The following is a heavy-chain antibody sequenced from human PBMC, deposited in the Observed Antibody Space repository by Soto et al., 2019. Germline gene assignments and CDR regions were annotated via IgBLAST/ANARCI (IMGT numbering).Heavy chain of an antibody. J-gene: IGHJ5*02. Sequence: VSVKVSCKASGYTFTGYYMHWVRQAPGQGLEWMGWINPNSGDTNYAQKFQGRVTMSGDTSIITAYMELSRLRYDDTAVYYCARGWNIVAAVTNNWFDPWGQGTLVTVSS. D-gene: IGHD1-26*01. CDR1: GYTFTGYY. V-gene: IGHV1-2*02. CDR3: ARGWNIVAAVTNNWFDP. CDR2: INPNSGDT.